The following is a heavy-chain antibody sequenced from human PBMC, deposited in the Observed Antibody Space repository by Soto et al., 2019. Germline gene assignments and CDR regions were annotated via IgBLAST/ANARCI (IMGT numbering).Heavy chain of an antibody. CDR1: GFTFTTYA. V-gene: IGHV3-23*01. CDR2: IDSSGATT. J-gene: IGHJ6*02. CDR3: ANLIDSADPDD. D-gene: IGHD6-19*01. Sequence: EVPLLESGGGLVQPGGSLRLSCAPSGFTFTTYAMSWVRQAPGKGLEWVSSIDSSGATTYYAESVKGRSTISRDNSDNTHFLQITSISAGDTAQYYSANLIDSADPDDWGQGTTVTVSS.